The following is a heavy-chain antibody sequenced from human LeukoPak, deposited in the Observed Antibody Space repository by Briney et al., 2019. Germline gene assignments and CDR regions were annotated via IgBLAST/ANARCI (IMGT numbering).Heavy chain of an antibody. D-gene: IGHD3-22*01. J-gene: IGHJ4*02. Sequence: SETLSLTCSVSHYSISSAYFWAWIRQPPGKGLEWIGAIYDSGTTYYNPSLKSRVTISVDTSKDQFSLKLNSVTAADTAVYFCARSPGADYYDSSGYLVLRGGIDYWGQGTLVTVSS. CDR1: HYSISSAYF. V-gene: IGHV4-38-2*02. CDR3: ARSPGADYYDSSGYLVLRGGIDY. CDR2: IYDSGTT.